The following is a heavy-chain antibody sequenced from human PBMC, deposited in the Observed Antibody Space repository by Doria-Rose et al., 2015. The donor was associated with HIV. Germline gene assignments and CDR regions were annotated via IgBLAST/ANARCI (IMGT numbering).Heavy chain of an antibody. D-gene: IGHD6-13*01. CDR2: IFSDDER. CDR1: GVSLSSPGMG. Sequence: SGPVLVKPTETLTLTCTVSGVSLSSPGMGVSWTRQPPGKALEWLANIFSDDERSYKTSLNSRLTISRSTSKSQVALTMTDMDPVDTATYYCARIKSSRWYHKYYFDFWGQGTLVIVSA. V-gene: IGHV2-26*01. CDR3: ARIKSSRWYHKYYFDF. J-gene: IGHJ4*02.